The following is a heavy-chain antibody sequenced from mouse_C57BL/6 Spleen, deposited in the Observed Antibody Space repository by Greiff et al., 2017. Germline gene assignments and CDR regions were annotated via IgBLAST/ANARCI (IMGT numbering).Heavy chain of an antibody. Sequence: QVQLQQPGAELVKPGASVKLSCKASGYTFTSYWMHWVKQRPGQGLEWIGMIHPNSGSTNYNEKFKSKATLTVDKSSSTAYMQLSSLTSEDSAVYYCARGGYKGWYFDVWGTGTTVTVSS. J-gene: IGHJ1*03. V-gene: IGHV1-64*01. CDR3: ARGGYKGWYFDV. CDR1: GYTFTSYW. D-gene: IGHD2-2*01. CDR2: IHPNSGST.